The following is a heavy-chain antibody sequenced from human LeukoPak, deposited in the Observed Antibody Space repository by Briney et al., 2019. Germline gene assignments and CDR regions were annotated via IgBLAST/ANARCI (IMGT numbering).Heavy chain of an antibody. CDR1: GFTFARHA. CDR3: ARDKDIVVIPAAMPFDY. Sequence: PGGSLRLSCAGSGFTFARHALTWVRQAPGKGLEWVSTISGGGGSTHYADSVKGRFTISRDNAKNSLYLQMNSLRAEDTAVYYCARDKDIVVIPAAMPFDYWGQGTLVTVSS. J-gene: IGHJ4*02. CDR2: ISGGGGST. V-gene: IGHV3-23*01. D-gene: IGHD2-2*01.